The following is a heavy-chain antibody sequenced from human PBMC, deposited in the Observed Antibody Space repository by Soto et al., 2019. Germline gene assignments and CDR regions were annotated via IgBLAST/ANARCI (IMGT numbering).Heavy chain of an antibody. CDR2: IIPIFGTA. Sequence: SVKVSCKASGGTFSSYAISWVRQAPGQGLEWMGGIIPIFGTANYAQKFQGRVTITADESTSTAYMELSSLRSEDTAVYYCARDPNDITPSRWFDPGGKQTPVTVSS. CDR3: ARDPNDITPSRWFDP. CDR1: GGTFSSYA. V-gene: IGHV1-69*13. J-gene: IGHJ5*02. D-gene: IGHD1-1*01.